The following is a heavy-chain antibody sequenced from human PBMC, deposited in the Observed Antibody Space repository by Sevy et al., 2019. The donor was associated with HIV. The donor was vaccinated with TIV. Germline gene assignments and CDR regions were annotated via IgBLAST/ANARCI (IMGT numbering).Heavy chain of an antibody. J-gene: IGHJ6*03. CDR3: ARSRITIFGEGNYYYYMDV. D-gene: IGHD3-3*01. CDR2: IIPIFGTA. Sequence: ASVKVSCKASGGTFSSYAISWVRQAPGQGLEWMGGIIPIFGTANYAEKFQGRVTITADKSTSTAYMELSSLRSEETAVYYCARSRITIFGEGNYYYYMDVWGKGTTVTVSS. CDR1: GGTFSSYA. V-gene: IGHV1-69*06.